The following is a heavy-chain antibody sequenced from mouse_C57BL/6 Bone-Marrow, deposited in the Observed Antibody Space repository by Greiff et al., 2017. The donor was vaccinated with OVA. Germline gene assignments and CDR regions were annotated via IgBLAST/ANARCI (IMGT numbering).Heavy chain of an antibody. CDR2: ISDGGSYT. J-gene: IGHJ1*03. D-gene: IGHD4-1*01. CDR1: GFTFSSYA. CDR3: ARDGRIFGTPWYFDV. Sequence: EVKLVESGGGLVKPGGSLKLSCAASGFTFSSYAMSWVRQTPEKRLEWVATISDGGSYTYYPDNVKGRFTISRDNAKNTLYLQMSQLMSEDTAMYYCARDGRIFGTPWYFDVWGTGTTVTVSS. V-gene: IGHV5-4*01.